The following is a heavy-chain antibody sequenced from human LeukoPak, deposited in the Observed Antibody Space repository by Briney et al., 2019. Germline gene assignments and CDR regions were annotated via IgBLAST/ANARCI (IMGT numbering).Heavy chain of an antibody. CDR1: GFTFSSYA. CDR2: ISGRGGST. V-gene: IGHV3-23*01. D-gene: IGHD2-15*01. Sequence: PGGSLRLSCAASGFTFSSYAMSWVRQAPGKGLEWVSVISGRGGSTHYADSVKGRFTISRDNSKSTLYLQMNSLRAEDTAVYYCAKRCSGSSCPHYYFDYWGQGTLVTVSS. J-gene: IGHJ4*02. CDR3: AKRCSGSSCPHYYFDY.